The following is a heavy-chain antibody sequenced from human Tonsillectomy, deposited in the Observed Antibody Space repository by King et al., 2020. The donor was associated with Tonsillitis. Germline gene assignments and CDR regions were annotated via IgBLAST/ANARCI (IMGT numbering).Heavy chain of an antibody. V-gene: IGHV1-69*17. CDR1: GGTFGSYS. J-gene: IGHJ4*02. CDR3: AGDGYYDGRPPGDS. Sequence: VQLVESGAEVKKPGSSLKVSCKASGGTFGSYSISWVRQAPGQGLEWLGRIIPMYGITNSHQNVQGRVTITAETSTSTAYMEVSSLGSDDTAVYFCAGDGYYDGRPPGDSWGQGTLVIVSS. CDR2: IIPMYGIT. D-gene: IGHD3-16*01.